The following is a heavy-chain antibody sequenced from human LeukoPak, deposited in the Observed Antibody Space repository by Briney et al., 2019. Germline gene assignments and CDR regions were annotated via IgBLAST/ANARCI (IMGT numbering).Heavy chain of an antibody. J-gene: IGHJ4*02. CDR1: GFTFSNYW. V-gene: IGHV3-74*01. Sequence: GGSLRLSCAASGFTFSNYWMHWVRQVPGKGLVWVSRINSDGSSTSYADSVKGRFTISRDNAKNTLYLQMNSLKAEDTAVYYCARRDAAAGTGDYWGQGTLVTVSS. CDR3: ARRDAAAGTGDY. CDR2: INSDGSST. D-gene: IGHD6-13*01.